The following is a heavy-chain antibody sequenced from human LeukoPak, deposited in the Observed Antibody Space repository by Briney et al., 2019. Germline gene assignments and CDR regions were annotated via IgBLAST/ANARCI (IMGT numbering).Heavy chain of an antibody. D-gene: IGHD3-16*01. CDR3: ARDWGSGSYYDY. V-gene: IGHV3-48*04. CDR2: ISSSGSTI. Sequence: RGSLRLSCAVSGITLSNYGMSWVRQAPGKGLEWVSYISSSGSTIYYADSVKGRFTISRDNAKNSLYLQMNSLRAEDTAVYYCARDWGSGSYYDYWGQGTLVTVSS. CDR1: GITLSNYG. J-gene: IGHJ4*02.